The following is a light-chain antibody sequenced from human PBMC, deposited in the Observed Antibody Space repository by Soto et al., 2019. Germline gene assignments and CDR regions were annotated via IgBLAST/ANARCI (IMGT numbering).Light chain of an antibody. J-gene: IGLJ1*01. V-gene: IGLV2-11*01. Sequence: QSVLTQPRSGSGSPGQSVTISCTGTSSDVGGYNYVSWYQQHPGKAPKLMIYDVSKRPSGVPDRFSGSKSGNTASLTISGLQAEDEADYYCCSYAGSYTGVFGTGTKAPS. CDR3: CSYAGSYTGV. CDR1: SSDVGGYNY. CDR2: DVS.